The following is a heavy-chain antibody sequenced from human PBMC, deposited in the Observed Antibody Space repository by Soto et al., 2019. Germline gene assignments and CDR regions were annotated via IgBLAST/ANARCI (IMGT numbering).Heavy chain of an antibody. CDR1: GGTFSSYA. CDR2: IIPIFGTA. Sequence: QVQLVQSGAEVKKPGSSVKVSCKASGGTFSSYAISWVRQAPGQGLEWMGGIIPIFGTANYAQKFQGRVTITADNSTSNAYKELSSLRFEDTAVYYCAREDGAAGTEGGWYFDYWGQGTLVTVSS. D-gene: IGHD6-13*01. J-gene: IGHJ4*02. CDR3: AREDGAAGTEGGWYFDY. V-gene: IGHV1-69*06.